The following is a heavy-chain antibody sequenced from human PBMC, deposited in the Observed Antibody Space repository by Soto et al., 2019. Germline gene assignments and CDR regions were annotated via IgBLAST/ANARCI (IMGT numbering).Heavy chain of an antibody. V-gene: IGHV3-23*01. D-gene: IGHD3-22*01. CDR1: GFTFSSYG. CDR2: ISGSGGST. Sequence: PGGSLRLSCAASGFTFSSYGMSWVRQGTGKGLEWVSAISGSGGSTYYADSVKGRFTISRDNSKNTLYLQMNSLRAEDTAVYYCAKAFHDSSGYYGARYGFDYWGQGTLVTVSS. J-gene: IGHJ4*02. CDR3: AKAFHDSSGYYGARYGFDY.